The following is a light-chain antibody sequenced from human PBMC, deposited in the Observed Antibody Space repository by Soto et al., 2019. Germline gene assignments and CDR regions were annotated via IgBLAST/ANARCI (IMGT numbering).Light chain of an antibody. CDR3: SSYTSSSTLV. V-gene: IGLV2-14*01. Sequence: QSALTQPASVSGSPEQSITISCTGTSSDVGGYNYVSWYQQHPGKAPKLMIYEVSTRPSGVSNRFSGSKSGNTASLTISGHQAEDEADYYCSSYTSSSTLVFGTGTQLTVL. CDR1: SSDVGGYNY. CDR2: EVS. J-gene: IGLJ1*01.